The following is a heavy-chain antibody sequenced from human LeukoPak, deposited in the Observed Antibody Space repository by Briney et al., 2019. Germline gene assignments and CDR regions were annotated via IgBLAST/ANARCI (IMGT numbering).Heavy chain of an antibody. CDR2: ISNSGST. J-gene: IGHJ3*02. CDR1: GGSISSYY. CDR3: VRLQPNSGEWAFDI. D-gene: IGHD6-19*01. V-gene: IGHV4-59*01. Sequence: SETLSLTCTVSGGSISSYYWSWIRQPAGEGLEWIGYISNSGSTNYNPSLKSRVTISEDTSKNQLSLKLSSVTAADTAVYHCVRLQPNSGEWAFDIWGQGTMVSVSS.